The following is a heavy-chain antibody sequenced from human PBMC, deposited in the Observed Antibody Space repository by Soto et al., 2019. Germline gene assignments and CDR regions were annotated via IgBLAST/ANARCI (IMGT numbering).Heavy chain of an antibody. CDR1: GFTFSSYA. Sequence: GGSLRLSCAASGFTFSSYAMHWVRQAPGKGLEWVAVISYDGSNKYYADSVKGRFTISRDNSKNTLYLQMNSLRAEDTAVYYCARGTRGDTAIEPGMDVWGQGTTVTVSS. CDR2: ISYDGSNK. CDR3: ARGTRGDTAIEPGMDV. V-gene: IGHV3-30-3*01. J-gene: IGHJ6*02. D-gene: IGHD5-18*01.